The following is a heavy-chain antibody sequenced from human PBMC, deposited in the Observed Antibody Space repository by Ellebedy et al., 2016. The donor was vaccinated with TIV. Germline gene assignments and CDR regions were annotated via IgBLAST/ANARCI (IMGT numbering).Heavy chain of an antibody. V-gene: IGHV3-33*01. CDR3: ARDRDSYDNSGYLAY. J-gene: IGHJ4*02. CDR1: GFSFSIYN. CDR2: MWYDGTNI. D-gene: IGHD3-22*01. Sequence: GESLKISCAASGFSFSIYNMHWVRQAPGRGLERVAVMWYDGTNIYYTSSVRGRFTISRDISDNTLYLQMNSLRADDTAVYYCARDRDSYDNSGYLAYWGQGTPVTVSA.